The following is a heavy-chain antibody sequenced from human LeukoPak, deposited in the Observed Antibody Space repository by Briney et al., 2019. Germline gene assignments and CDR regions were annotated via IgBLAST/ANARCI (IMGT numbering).Heavy chain of an antibody. CDR1: GGSISSAY. Sequence: SETLSLTCTVSGGSISSAYWGWIRQPPGKGLEWIGYVFYSGSTNYNPSLRSRVTVSVDTSKNQFSLKLSSVTAADTAVYYCARLVVTGPDYWGQGTLVTVSS. V-gene: IGHV4-59*01. CDR3: ARLVVTGPDY. J-gene: IGHJ4*02. CDR2: VFYSGST. D-gene: IGHD3-22*01.